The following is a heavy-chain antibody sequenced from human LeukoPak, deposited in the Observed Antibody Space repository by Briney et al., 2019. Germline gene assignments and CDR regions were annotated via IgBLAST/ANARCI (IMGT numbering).Heavy chain of an antibody. J-gene: IGHJ4*02. V-gene: IGHV4-39*01. D-gene: IGHD6-13*01. CDR2: IHHSGGT. Sequence: SETLSLTCTVSGVSISSAPNYWDWIRQPPGKGLEWIGEIHHSGGTYYNPSLKSRVTISLDTSKNQFSLNLTSVTAADTAVYYCARRRLFGNSWPFDSWGQGTLVIGSS. CDR1: GVSISSAPNY. CDR3: ARRRLFGNSWPFDS.